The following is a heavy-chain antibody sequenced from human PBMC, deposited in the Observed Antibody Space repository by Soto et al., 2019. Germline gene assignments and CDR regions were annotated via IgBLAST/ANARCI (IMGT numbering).Heavy chain of an antibody. Sequence: PSETRSRTCSVSGDSISNLDYFWAWIRQPPGQALEYIGYIYKSATTYYNPSFESRVAISVDTSKSQFSLNVTSVTAADTAVYFCARGRYCLTGRCFPNWFDSWGQGALVTVSS. CDR2: IYKSATT. CDR1: GDSISNLDYF. J-gene: IGHJ5*01. V-gene: IGHV4-30-4*01. CDR3: ARGRYCLTGRCFPNWFDS. D-gene: IGHD7-27*01.